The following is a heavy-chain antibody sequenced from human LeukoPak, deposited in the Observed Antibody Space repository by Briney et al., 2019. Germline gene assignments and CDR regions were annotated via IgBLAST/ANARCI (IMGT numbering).Heavy chain of an antibody. CDR2: IRYDGSNK. CDR3: AKSGRVYYYGSGSYRVDYFDY. J-gene: IGHJ4*02. D-gene: IGHD3-10*01. Sequence: GGSLRLSCAASGFTFSSYGMHWVRQAPGKGLEWVAFIRYDGSNKYYADSVKGRFTISRDNSKNTLYLQMNSLRAEDTAVYYCAKSGRVYYYGSGSYRVDYFDYWGQGTLVTVSS. V-gene: IGHV3-30*02. CDR1: GFTFSSYG.